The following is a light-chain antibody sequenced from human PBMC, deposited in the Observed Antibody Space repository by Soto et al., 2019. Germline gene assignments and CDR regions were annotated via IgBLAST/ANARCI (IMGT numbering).Light chain of an antibody. V-gene: IGKV3-20*01. CDR3: QQYGTSQLT. J-gene: IGKJ4*02. CDR1: QSVTSRN. CDR2: GAS. Sequence: IVLTQSPGTLSLSPGERATLSCRAGQSVTSRNIAWYQQKPGQAPSRLVYGASTRATGIPVRFSGSGSGTDFTLTISRLEHDDFAVYYCQQYGTSQLTFGGGTKVEI.